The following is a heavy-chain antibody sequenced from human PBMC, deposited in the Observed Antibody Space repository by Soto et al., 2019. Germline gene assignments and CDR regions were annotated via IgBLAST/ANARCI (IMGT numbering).Heavy chain of an antibody. V-gene: IGHV4-38-2*02. CDR1: GYSISSGYY. Sequence: SETLSLTCTVSGYSISSGYYWGWIRQPPGKGLEWIGSIYHSGSTYYNPSLKSRVTISVDTSKNQFSLKLSSVTAADTAVYYCARDHHLKPYDYGGNSDDYWGQGTLVTVSS. D-gene: IGHD4-17*01. CDR2: IYHSGST. J-gene: IGHJ4*02. CDR3: ARDHHLKPYDYGGNSDDY.